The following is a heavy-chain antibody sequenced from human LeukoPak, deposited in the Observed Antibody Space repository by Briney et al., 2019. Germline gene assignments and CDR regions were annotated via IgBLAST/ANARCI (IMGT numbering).Heavy chain of an antibody. V-gene: IGHV1-2*02. J-gene: IGHJ4*02. Sequence: ASVKVSCKASGYTFTGYYMHWVRQAPGQGLEWMGWINPNSGGTNYAQKFQGRVTMTRDTSIGTAYMELSRLRSDDTAVYYCARGRSYYDSRELDYWGQGTLVTVSS. CDR1: GYTFTGYY. CDR2: INPNSGGT. D-gene: IGHD3-22*01. CDR3: ARGRSYYDSRELDY.